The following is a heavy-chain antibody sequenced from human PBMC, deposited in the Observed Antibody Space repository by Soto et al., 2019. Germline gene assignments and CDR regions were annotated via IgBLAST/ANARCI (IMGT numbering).Heavy chain of an antibody. D-gene: IGHD2-15*01. CDR1: GYTFTSHD. J-gene: IGHJ5*02. Sequence: ASVKVSCKASGYTFTSHDINWVRQAPGQGLKWMGWMNTNLNATGSPKAFKGRVTLTWNTSISTDYLELTSLKPDDTAVYYCARKVVEGSSLWFDPWGQGTLVTVSS. CDR2: MNTNLNAT. V-gene: IGHV1-8*01. CDR3: ARKVVEGSSLWFDP.